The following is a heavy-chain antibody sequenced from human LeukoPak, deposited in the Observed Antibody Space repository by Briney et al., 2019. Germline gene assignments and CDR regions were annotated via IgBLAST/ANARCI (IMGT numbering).Heavy chain of an antibody. Sequence: PGGSLRLSCAASGFTFTNYWMSWVRQAPGKGLEWVANINEDESERYFVDSVKGRFIISRDNAKNSLDLQMNSLRAEDTAVYYCARGRYSSRSGGYYFDIWGQGTLVTVSS. CDR1: GFTFTNYW. D-gene: IGHD2-2*01. CDR3: ARGRYSSRSGGYYFDI. V-gene: IGHV3-7*01. CDR2: INEDESER. J-gene: IGHJ4*02.